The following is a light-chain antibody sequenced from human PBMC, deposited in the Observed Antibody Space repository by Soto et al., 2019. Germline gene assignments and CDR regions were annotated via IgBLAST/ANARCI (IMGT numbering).Light chain of an antibody. Sequence: QSALTQPASVSGSPGQSITISCTGTSSDVCGYNSVSWYQQHPGKAPKRMIYEVSNRPSGVSNRVSGSKSGNTASLTISGLQAEDEADYYCSSYTTSSTLLYVFGTGTKGTVL. CDR1: SSDVCGYNS. J-gene: IGLJ1*01. CDR3: SSYTTSSTLLYV. V-gene: IGLV2-14*01. CDR2: EVS.